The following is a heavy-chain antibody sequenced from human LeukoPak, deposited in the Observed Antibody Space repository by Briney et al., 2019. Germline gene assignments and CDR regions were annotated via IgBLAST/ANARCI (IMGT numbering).Heavy chain of an antibody. D-gene: IGHD3-22*01. Sequence: RGSLRLSCAASGLAFSSYWMSCVRRGPGKGQERVANINQDGSEKYSVDSVKGRFTISRDNAKNSLYLQMNSLRAEDTAVYYCAREYYSDSSGSDYWGQRTLVTVSS. CDR1: GLAFSSYW. V-gene: IGHV3-7*05. CDR3: AREYYSDSSGSDY. J-gene: IGHJ4*02. CDR2: INQDGSEK.